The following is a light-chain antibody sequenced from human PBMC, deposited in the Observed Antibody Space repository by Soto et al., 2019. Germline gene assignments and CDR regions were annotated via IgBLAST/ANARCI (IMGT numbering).Light chain of an antibody. CDR1: SSDVGGYNY. V-gene: IGLV2-14*01. CDR3: SSDTRSSTRV. J-gene: IGLJ3*02. Sequence: QSALTQPASVSGSPGQSITISCTGTSSDVGGYNYVSWYQQHPGKAPKLMIYEVSNRPSGVSNRFSGSKSGNTASLTISGLQAEDEADYYCSSDTRSSTRVFGGGTKRTVL. CDR2: EVS.